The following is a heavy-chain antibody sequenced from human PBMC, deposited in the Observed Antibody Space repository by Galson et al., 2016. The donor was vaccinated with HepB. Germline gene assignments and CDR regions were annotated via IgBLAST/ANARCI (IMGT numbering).Heavy chain of an antibody. D-gene: IGHD3-9*01. Sequence: SETLSLTCTVSGGSISSSSYYWGWIRQPPGKGLEWIGTIYYSGSTYYNPSLKSRVTISVDTSKNQFSLKPSSVTAADTAMYYCARQGYNILTGYINYFDYWGQGTLVTVSS. J-gene: IGHJ4*02. CDR1: GGSISSSSYY. CDR2: IYYSGST. V-gene: IGHV4-39*01. CDR3: ARQGYNILTGYINYFDY.